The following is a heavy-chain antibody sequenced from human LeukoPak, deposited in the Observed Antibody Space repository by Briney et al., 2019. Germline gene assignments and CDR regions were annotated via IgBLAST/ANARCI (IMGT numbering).Heavy chain of an antibody. J-gene: IGHJ4*02. CDR3: ARVLRRGGPFDY. CDR2: IYYSGST. V-gene: IGHV4-59*01. Sequence: SETLSLTCTVSGGSISSYYWSWIRQPPGKGLEWIGYIYYSGSTNYNPSLKSRVTISVDTSKNQFSLKLSSVTAADTAVYYCARVLRRGGPFDYWGQRTLVTVSS. D-gene: IGHD3-3*01. CDR1: GGSISSYY.